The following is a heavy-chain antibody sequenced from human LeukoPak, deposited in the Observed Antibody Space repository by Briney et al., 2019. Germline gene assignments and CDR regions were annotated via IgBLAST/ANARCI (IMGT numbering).Heavy chain of an antibody. CDR2: IYSGGNT. D-gene: IGHD6-19*01. J-gene: IGHJ4*02. CDR3: AREWGIAVAGTGY. Sequence: GGSLRLSCAASGFTVSSNYMSWVRQAPGKGLEWVSVIYSGGNTYYVDSVEGRFTISRDNSKNTLYLQMNSLRAEDTAVYYCAREWGIAVAGTGYWGQGTLVTVSS. V-gene: IGHV3-66*01. CDR1: GFTVSSNY.